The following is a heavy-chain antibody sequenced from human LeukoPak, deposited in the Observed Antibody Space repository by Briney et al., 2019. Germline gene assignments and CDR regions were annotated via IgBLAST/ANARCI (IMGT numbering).Heavy chain of an antibody. Sequence: PGGSLRLSCAASGFTFGSYAMHWVREAPGKGLEWVAVISYDGSNKYYADSVKGRFTISRDNSKNTLYLQMNSLRAEDTAVYYCAKEDCSSTSCSYSLDYWGQGTLVTVSS. J-gene: IGHJ4*02. CDR2: ISYDGSNK. D-gene: IGHD2-2*01. CDR1: GFTFGSYA. V-gene: IGHV3-30-3*01. CDR3: AKEDCSSTSCSYSLDY.